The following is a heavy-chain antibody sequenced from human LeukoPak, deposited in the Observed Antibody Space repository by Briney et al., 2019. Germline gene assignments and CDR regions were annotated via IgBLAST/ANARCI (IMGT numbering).Heavy chain of an antibody. J-gene: IGHJ4*02. CDR1: GFTFSSYS. CDR3: ANKETKRERFLEWLPYDY. D-gene: IGHD3-3*01. Sequence: AGGSLRLSCAASGFTFSSYSMNWVHQAPGKGLEWVSSISSSSSYIYYADSVKGRFTISRDNAKNTLYLQMNSLRAEDTAVYYCANKETKRERFLEWLPYDYWGQGTLVTVSS. CDR2: ISSSSSYI. V-gene: IGHV3-21*04.